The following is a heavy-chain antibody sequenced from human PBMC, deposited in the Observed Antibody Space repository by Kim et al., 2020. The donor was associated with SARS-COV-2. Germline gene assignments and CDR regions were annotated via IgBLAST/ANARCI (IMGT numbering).Heavy chain of an antibody. CDR3: ARDHAAGTTAYYYYYGMDV. J-gene: IGHJ6*02. Sequence: ASVKVSCKASGYTFTSYAMNWVRQAPGQGLEWMGWINTNTGNPTYAQGFTGRFVFSLDTSVSTAYLQISSLKAEDTAVYYCARDHAAGTTAYYYYYGMDVWGQGTTVTVSS. CDR2: INTNTGNP. CDR1: GYTFTSYA. D-gene: IGHD6-19*01. V-gene: IGHV7-4-1*02.